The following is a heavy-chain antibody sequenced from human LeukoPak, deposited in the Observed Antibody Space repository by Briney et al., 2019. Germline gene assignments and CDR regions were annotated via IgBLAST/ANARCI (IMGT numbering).Heavy chain of an antibody. J-gene: IGHJ4*02. Sequence: GGSLRLSCAASGFTFSSYAMSWVRQAPGKGLEWVSAISGSGSSTYYADSVKGRFTISRDNSKNTLYLQMNSLRAEDTAVYYCAKEFDHDYGVYGTFDYWGQGTLVTVSS. CDR1: GFTFSSYA. CDR3: AKEFDHDYGVYGTFDY. D-gene: IGHD4-17*01. V-gene: IGHV3-23*01. CDR2: ISGSGSST.